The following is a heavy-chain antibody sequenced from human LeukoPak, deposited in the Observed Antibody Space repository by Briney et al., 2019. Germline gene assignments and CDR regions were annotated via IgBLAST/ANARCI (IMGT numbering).Heavy chain of an antibody. CDR1: GGSISSYY. CDR3: ARQIAVAVKAGFDY. CDR2: IYTTGST. V-gene: IGHV4-4*07. Sequence: PSQTLSLTCTLPGGSISSYYWTCTRRPAGNALHWIGRIYTTGSTNYDPTLNSRISMSVDTAYDQFSLELSSETSADTAVYFFARQIAVAVKAGFDYWGQGTLDTVSA. D-gene: IGHD6-19*01. J-gene: IGHJ4*02.